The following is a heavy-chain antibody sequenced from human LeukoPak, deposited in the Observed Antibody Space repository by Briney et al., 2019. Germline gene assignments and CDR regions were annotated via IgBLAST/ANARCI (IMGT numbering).Heavy chain of an antibody. D-gene: IGHD4-23*01. CDR1: GGSISSGGYY. CDR2: IYYSGST. V-gene: IGHV4-61*08. Sequence: PSETLSLTCTVSGGSISSGGYYWSWIRQHPGKGLEWIGYIYYSGSTNYNPSLKSRVTMSVDTSKNQFSLKLSSVTAADTAVYYCARDELAYYGGNSDLNYYYGMDVWGQGTTVTVSS. CDR3: ARDELAYYGGNSDLNYYYGMDV. J-gene: IGHJ6*02.